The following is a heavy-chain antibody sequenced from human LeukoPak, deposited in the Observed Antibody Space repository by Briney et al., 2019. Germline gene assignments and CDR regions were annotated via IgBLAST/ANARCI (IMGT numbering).Heavy chain of an antibody. D-gene: IGHD3-16*02. CDR1: GYTFTGYY. J-gene: IGHJ3*02. CDR3: ARAMSYSSPQDAFDI. Sequence: ASVTVSCKASGYTFTGYYMHWVRQAPGQGLEWMGRINPNSGGTNYAQKFQGRVTMTRDTSISTAYMELSRLRSDDTAVYYCARAMSYSSPQDAFDIWGQGTMVTVSS. V-gene: IGHV1-2*06. CDR2: INPNSGGT.